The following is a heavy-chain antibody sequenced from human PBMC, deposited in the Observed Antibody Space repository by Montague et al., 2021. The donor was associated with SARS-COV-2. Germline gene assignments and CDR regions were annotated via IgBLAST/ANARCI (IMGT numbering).Heavy chain of an antibody. CDR2: IWYDGSDE. Sequence: SLRLSCAASGFTFSTYGIHWVRQAPGKGLEWVAFIWYDGSDEYYADSVKGRFTISRGNSKNTLNLQMNSLRAEDTAVYYCARGKWFGDYWGQGTLVTVSS. J-gene: IGHJ4*01. CDR1: GFTFSTYG. D-gene: IGHD3-10*01. V-gene: IGHV3-33*01. CDR3: ARGKWFGDY.